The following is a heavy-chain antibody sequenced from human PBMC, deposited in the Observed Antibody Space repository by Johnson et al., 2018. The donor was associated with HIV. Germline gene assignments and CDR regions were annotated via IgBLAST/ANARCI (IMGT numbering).Heavy chain of an antibody. CDR2: ISYDGSNK. V-gene: IGHV3-30-3*01. CDR1: GFTFSSYA. CDR3: ARDRVITFGGVIGRGAFDI. Sequence: VQLVESGGGVVQPGRSLRLSCAASGFTFSSYAMHWVRQAPGKGLDWVAVISYDGSNKYYADSVKGRFTLSRDNSKNRLYLQMNSMRAEDTAVYYCARDRVITFGGVIGRGAFDIWGQGTMVTVSS. D-gene: IGHD3-16*02. J-gene: IGHJ3*02.